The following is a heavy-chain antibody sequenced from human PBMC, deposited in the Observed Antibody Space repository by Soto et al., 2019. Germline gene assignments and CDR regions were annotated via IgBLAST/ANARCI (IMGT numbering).Heavy chain of an antibody. CDR3: ARHQAQRWLQLRDWYFDL. D-gene: IGHD5-12*01. J-gene: IGHJ2*01. CDR1: GGSISSSSYY. CDR2: IYYSGST. Sequence: QLQLQESGPGLVKPSETLSLTCTVSGGSISSSSYYWGWIRQPPGKGLEWIGSIYYSGSTYYNPSLKSRVTISVDTSKNQFSLKLSSVTAADTAVYYCARHQAQRWLQLRDWYFDLWGRGTLVTVSS. V-gene: IGHV4-39*01.